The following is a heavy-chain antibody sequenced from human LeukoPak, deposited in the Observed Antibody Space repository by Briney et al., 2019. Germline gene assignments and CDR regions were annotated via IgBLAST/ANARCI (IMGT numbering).Heavy chain of an antibody. CDR2: IYYSGST. CDR3: ARGKMATTYYFDY. CDR1: GGSISSYH. J-gene: IGHJ4*02. Sequence: SETLSLTCTVSGGSISSYHWSWIRQPPGKGLEWIGYIYYSGSTNYNPSLKSRVTISVDTSKNQFSLKLSSVTAADTAVYYCARGKMATTYYFDYWGQGTLVTVSS. D-gene: IGHD5-24*01. V-gene: IGHV4-59*08.